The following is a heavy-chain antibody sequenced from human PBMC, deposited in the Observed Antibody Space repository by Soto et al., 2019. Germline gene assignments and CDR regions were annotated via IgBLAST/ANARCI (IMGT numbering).Heavy chain of an antibody. J-gene: IGHJ5*02. CDR2: LYSGGVT. CDR3: ARAYSNYVAWFDP. V-gene: IGHV3-66*01. D-gene: IGHD4-4*01. CDR1: GFIVSSSY. Sequence: EVQLVESGGGLVQPGGSLRLSCAASGFIVSSSYMTWVRQTPGKGLEWVSILYSGGVTYYADSVKGRFTISRDNSKNTLYLQMDSLRAEDTAVYHCARAYSNYVAWFDPWGQGTQVTVSS.